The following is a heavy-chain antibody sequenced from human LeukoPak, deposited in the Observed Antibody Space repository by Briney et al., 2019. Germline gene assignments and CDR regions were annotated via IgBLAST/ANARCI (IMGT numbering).Heavy chain of an antibody. V-gene: IGHV3-43*02. CDR2: ISGDGGST. D-gene: IGHD3-22*01. Sequence: PGGSLRLSCAASGFTFDDYAMHWVRQAPGKGLEWVSLISGDGGSTYYADSVKGRFTISRDNSKNSLYLQMNSLRTEDTALYYCAKEMGSYYYDSSGLYHCYYMDVWGKGTTVTVSS. CDR3: AKEMGSYYYDSSGLYHCYYMDV. J-gene: IGHJ6*03. CDR1: GFTFDDYA.